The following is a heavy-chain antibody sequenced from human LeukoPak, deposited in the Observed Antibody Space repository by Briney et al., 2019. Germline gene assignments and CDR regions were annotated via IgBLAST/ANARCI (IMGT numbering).Heavy chain of an antibody. V-gene: IGHV5-51*01. J-gene: IGHJ4*02. CDR2: IYPGNSDI. Sequence: GESLKISCKGSGYSFTTYWIAWVRQMPGKGLEWMEVIYPGNSDITYSPSFQGQVTISVDKSISTAYLQWSSLKASDTAIYYCARHLSSITSCPHYWGQGTLVTVSS. CDR1: GYSFTTYW. CDR3: ARHLSSITSCPHY. D-gene: IGHD2-2*01.